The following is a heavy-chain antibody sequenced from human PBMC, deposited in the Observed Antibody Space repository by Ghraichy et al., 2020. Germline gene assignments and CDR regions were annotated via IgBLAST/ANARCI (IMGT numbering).Heavy chain of an antibody. CDR3: AKETTAWARDY. V-gene: IGHV3-21*01. D-gene: IGHD1-14*01. CDR2: ISGNSDYI. J-gene: IGHJ4*02. Sequence: ETLSLTCVVSGLTFSTSTMNWFRQVPGKGLAWVSTISGNSDYIIYADSVKGRFAISRDNAKSSVFLQMNSLRVEDTAVYYCAKETTAWARDYWGQGTLVTVSS. CDR1: GLTFSTST.